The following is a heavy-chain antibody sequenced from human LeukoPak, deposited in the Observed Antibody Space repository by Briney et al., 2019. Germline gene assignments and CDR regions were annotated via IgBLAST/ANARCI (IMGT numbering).Heavy chain of an antibody. CDR2: IYPGDSDT. D-gene: IGHD5-12*01. V-gene: IGHV5-51*01. CDR3: ARRQNVDTVATLFDY. J-gene: IGHJ4*02. Sequence: GESLKISCQVSGYSFTNYWIGWVRQMPGKGLEWMGIIYPGDSDTKYSPSFQGQVTISADKSISTACLQWSSLKASDTAMYYCARRQNVDTVATLFDYWGQGTLVTVSS. CDR1: GYSFTNYW.